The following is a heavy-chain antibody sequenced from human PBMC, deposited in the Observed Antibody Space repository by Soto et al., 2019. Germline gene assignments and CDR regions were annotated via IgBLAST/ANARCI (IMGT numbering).Heavy chain of an antibody. CDR1: GGSISSSSYY. J-gene: IGHJ2*01. CDR3: AGSDYGDYVWYFDL. Sequence: SETLSLTCTVSGGSISSSSYYWGWIRQPPGKGLEWIGSIYYSGSTYYNPSLKSRVTISVDTSKNQFSLKLSSVTAADTAVYYCAGSDYGDYVWYFDLWGRGTLVTVSS. V-gene: IGHV4-39*01. CDR2: IYYSGST. D-gene: IGHD4-17*01.